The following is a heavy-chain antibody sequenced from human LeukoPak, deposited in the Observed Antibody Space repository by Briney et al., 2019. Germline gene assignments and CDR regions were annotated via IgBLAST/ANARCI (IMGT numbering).Heavy chain of an antibody. Sequence: ASVKVSCKTSGFHLTDYGISWVRQAPGQGLEWVGWTSGDNTKANNAQKFQDRVSFSTDTSTSTAYMDLRSLTSDDSAIYYCARAFDRIWGSARRLDYGGQGTLVTVSS. V-gene: IGHV1-18*01. D-gene: IGHD3-16*01. CDR3: ARAFDRIWGSARRLDY. CDR2: TSGDNTKA. J-gene: IGHJ4*02. CDR1: GFHLTDYG.